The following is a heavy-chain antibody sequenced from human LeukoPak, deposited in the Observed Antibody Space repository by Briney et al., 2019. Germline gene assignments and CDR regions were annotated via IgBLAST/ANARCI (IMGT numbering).Heavy chain of an antibody. J-gene: IGHJ5*02. Sequence: SGGSLRLSCAASGFTFSSYSMNWVRQAPGKGLEWVSSISSSSSYIYYADSVKGRFTISRDNAKNSLYLQTNSLRAEDTAVYYCASSDIPVVPDNNWFDPWGQGTLVTVSS. CDR1: GFTFSSYS. CDR2: ISSSSSYI. V-gene: IGHV3-21*01. D-gene: IGHD2-2*01. CDR3: ASSDIPVVPDNNWFDP.